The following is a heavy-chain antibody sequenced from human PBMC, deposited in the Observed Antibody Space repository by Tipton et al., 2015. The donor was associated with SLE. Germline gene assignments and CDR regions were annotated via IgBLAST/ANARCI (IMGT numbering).Heavy chain of an antibody. Sequence: QLVQSGGGLVQPGRSLRLSCAASGLTVSRSYMSWVRQAPGRGLECVSVIYRAGSTYYSDSVKGRFTISRDNSKNTLYLQMDSLRPEDTAVYYCVSSIWYMFWPDWGQGTQVTVSS. CDR3: VSSIWYMFWPD. V-gene: IGHV3-53*04. CDR1: GLTVSRSY. J-gene: IGHJ4*02. CDR2: IYRAGST. D-gene: IGHD6-13*01.